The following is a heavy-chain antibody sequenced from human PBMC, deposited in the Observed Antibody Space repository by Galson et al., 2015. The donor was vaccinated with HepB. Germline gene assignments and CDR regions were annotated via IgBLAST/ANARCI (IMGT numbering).Heavy chain of an antibody. CDR3: AKALYDFWSGYYTGHMDV. CDR1: GFTFDDYA. Sequence: SLRLSCAASGFTFDDYAMRWVRQAPGKGLEWVSGISWNSGSIGYADSVKGRFTISRDNAKNSLYLQMDSLIAKDTALYYCAKALYDFWSGYYTGHMDVWGKGTTVTASS. V-gene: IGHV3-9*01. D-gene: IGHD3-3*01. CDR2: ISWNSGSI. J-gene: IGHJ6*03.